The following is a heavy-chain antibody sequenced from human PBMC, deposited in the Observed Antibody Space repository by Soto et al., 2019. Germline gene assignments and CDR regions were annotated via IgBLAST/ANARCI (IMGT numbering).Heavy chain of an antibody. J-gene: IGHJ4*02. CDR2: INHSGST. CDR3: ARDKITSLCDY. CDR1: GGSFTGYY. V-gene: IGHV4-34*01. D-gene: IGHD3-10*01. Sequence: QVPLQQWGAGLLKPSETLSLTCAVYGGSFTGYYWTWIRQPPATGLAWIGEINHSGSTNYNPSPKGPVTISVDTSNNQLSLKLTPVTAADTAVYYCARDKITSLCDYWGQGTLVTVSS.